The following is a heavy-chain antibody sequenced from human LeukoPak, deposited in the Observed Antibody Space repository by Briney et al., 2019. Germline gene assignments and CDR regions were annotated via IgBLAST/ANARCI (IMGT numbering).Heavy chain of an antibody. CDR1: GFTFDDHG. CDR2: ISWSSGII. CDR3: ARGVPTGIDYFDY. D-gene: IGHD1-1*01. Sequence: GGSLRLSCAASGFTFDDHGMHWVRQAPGKGLEWVSGISWSSGIIGYADSVKGRFTISRDNAKNSLYLQMNSLRAEDTAVYYCARGVPTGIDYFDYWGQGTLVTVSS. V-gene: IGHV3-9*01. J-gene: IGHJ4*02.